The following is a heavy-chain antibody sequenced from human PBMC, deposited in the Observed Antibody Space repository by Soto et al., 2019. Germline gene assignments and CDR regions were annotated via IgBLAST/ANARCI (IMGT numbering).Heavy chain of an antibody. Sequence: SETLSLTCTVSGGYLSSRNYHWGWIRQSPGKGLEWIGSVYYSGTTYYNPSLKSRVTMSVDTSKNQFSLELTSVTAADTAVYFCARRYCSSGSCFFDYWGQGSLVTVSS. CDR1: GGYLSSRNYH. CDR3: ARRYCSSGSCFFDY. CDR2: VYYSGTT. D-gene: IGHD2-15*01. J-gene: IGHJ4*02. V-gene: IGHV4-39*01.